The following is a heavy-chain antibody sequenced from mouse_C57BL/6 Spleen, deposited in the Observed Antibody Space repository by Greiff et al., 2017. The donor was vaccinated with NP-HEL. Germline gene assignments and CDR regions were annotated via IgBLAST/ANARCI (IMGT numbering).Heavy chain of an antibody. CDR3: AKENYYGSSYGYAMDY. CDR1: GFSLTSYG. J-gene: IGHJ4*01. V-gene: IGHV2-5*01. CDR2: IWRGGST. Sequence: VQLKESGPGLVQPSQSLSITCTVSGFSLTSYGVHWVRQSPGKGLEWLGVIWRGGSTDYNAAFMSRLSITQDNSNSQVFFKMNSLQADDTAIYYGAKENYYGSSYGYAMDYWGQGTSVTVSS. D-gene: IGHD1-1*01.